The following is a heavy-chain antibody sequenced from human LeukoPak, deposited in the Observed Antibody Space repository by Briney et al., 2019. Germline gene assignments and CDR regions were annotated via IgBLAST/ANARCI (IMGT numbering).Heavy chain of an antibody. Sequence: SETLSLTYAVYGGSFSGYYWSWIRQPPGKGLEWIGKINHSGSTNYNPSLKSRVTISVDTSKNQFSLKLSSVTAADTAVYYCARAGGSGLTGYHLDYWGQGTLVTVSS. J-gene: IGHJ4*02. D-gene: IGHD3-9*01. CDR3: ARAGGSGLTGYHLDY. CDR2: INHSGST. V-gene: IGHV4-34*01. CDR1: GGSFSGYY.